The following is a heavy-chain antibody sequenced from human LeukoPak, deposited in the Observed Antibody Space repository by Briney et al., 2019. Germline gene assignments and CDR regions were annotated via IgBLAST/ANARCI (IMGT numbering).Heavy chain of an antibody. D-gene: IGHD5-24*01. J-gene: IGHJ4*01. CDR2: ISAYNGNT. CDR1: GYTFSSYG. CDR3: ASLKTDGYFDY. Sequence: ASVKVSCKASGYTFSSYGISWVRQAPGQGLEWMGWISAYNGNTNYAQKFRGRVTMTTDTATSTAYMELRSLRSDDTAVYYCASLKTDGYFDYWGQEPWSPSPQ. V-gene: IGHV1-18*01.